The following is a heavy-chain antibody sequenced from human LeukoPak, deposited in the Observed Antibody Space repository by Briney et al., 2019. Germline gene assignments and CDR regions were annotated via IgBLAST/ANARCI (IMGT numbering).Heavy chain of an antibody. CDR3: ARGTKTGNTGYDWSY. CDR2: IYYSGST. D-gene: IGHD5-12*01. CDR1: GASISPYY. V-gene: IGHV4-59*01. J-gene: IGHJ4*02. Sequence: PSETLPLTCTVSGASISPYYWSWIRQPPGRGLEWIGYIYYSGSTNYNPSLESRVTISVDTSTNQFSLKLSSVTAADTAVYYCARGTKTGNTGYDWSYWGQGSLVTVSS.